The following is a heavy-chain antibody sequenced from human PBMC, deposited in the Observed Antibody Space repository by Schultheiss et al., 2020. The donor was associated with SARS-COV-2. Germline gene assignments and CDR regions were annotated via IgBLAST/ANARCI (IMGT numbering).Heavy chain of an antibody. J-gene: IGHJ4*02. V-gene: IGHV4-59*08. CDR1: GDSISSYY. CDR2: IYYSGST. CDR3: ARQGVAGDLDY. D-gene: IGHD3-10*01. Sequence: SETLSLTCTVSGDSISSYYWSWIRQPPGKGLEWIGYIYYSGSTNYNPSLKSRVTMSVDTSKNQFSLKLSSVTAADTAVYYCARQGVAGDLDYWGQGTLVTVSS.